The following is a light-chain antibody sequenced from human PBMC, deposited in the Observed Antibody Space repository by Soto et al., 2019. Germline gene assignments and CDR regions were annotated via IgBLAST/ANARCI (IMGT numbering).Light chain of an antibody. CDR2: EVS. V-gene: IGLV2-8*01. Sequence: QSALTQPPSASGSPVQAVTISCTGTSSDVGAYNYVSWFQQHPCNATKLMIYEVSKRPSGGPDRFSGSMSGNTASLTVSGLQAEDEADYYCSAFACWNNCWVFGGGTKLTVL. CDR3: SAFACWNNCWV. J-gene: IGLJ3*02. CDR1: SSDVGAYNY.